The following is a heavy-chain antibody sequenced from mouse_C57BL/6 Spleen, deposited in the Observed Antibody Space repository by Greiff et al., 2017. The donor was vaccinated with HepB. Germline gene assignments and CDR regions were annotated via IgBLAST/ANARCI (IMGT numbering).Heavy chain of an antibody. CDR1: GYAFSSSW. CDR2: IYPGDGDT. Sequence: VQLLQSGPELVKPGASVKISCKASGYAFSSSWMNWVKQRPGKGLEWIGRIYPGDGDTNYNGKFKGKATLTADKSSSTAYMQLSSLTSEDSAVYFCAREKASDWYFDVWGTGTTVTVSS. D-gene: IGHD3-1*01. CDR3: AREKASDWYFDV. V-gene: IGHV1-82*01. J-gene: IGHJ1*03.